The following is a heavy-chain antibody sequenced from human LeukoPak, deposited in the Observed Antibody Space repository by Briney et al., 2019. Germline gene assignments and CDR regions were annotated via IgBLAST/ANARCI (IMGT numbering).Heavy chain of an antibody. CDR3: ARDGYNFAFDY. Sequence: GGSLRLSCAASGFTFSSYSMQWVRQAPGKGLEWVAVISYDGSNKYYSDSVKGRFTDSRDNSKNTLYLQINSLRAEDTAMFHCARDGYNFAFDYWGQGTLVTVSS. CDR1: GFTFSSYS. CDR2: ISYDGSNK. J-gene: IGHJ4*02. D-gene: IGHD5-24*01. V-gene: IGHV3-30-3*01.